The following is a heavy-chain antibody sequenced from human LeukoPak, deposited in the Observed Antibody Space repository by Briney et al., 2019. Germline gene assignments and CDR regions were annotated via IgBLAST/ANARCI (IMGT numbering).Heavy chain of an antibody. J-gene: IGHJ4*02. CDR1: GFTFTNYA. D-gene: IGHD3-16*02. CDR2: ISSSGRRT. CDR3: TKEGGLFDSGGYFDC. V-gene: IGHV3-23*01. Sequence: PGGSLRLSCGASGFTFTNYAMGWVRQAPGKGLEWVSTISSSGRRTYYADSVEGRFTISRDDSRNTLYLQINSLRAEDTALYYCTKEGGLFDSGGYFDCWGQGTLVTVSS.